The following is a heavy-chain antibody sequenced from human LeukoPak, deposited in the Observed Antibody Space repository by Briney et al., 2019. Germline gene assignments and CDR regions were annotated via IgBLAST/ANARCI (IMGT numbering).Heavy chain of an antibody. J-gene: IGHJ6*03. D-gene: IGHD1-26*01. CDR3: ARDSSGSSPEYYYYMDV. CDR1: GFIFSGYW. Sequence: PGGSLRLSCAGSGFIFSGYWMHWVRQAPGKGLVWVSRIKTDVSTTYYADSVKGRFTVSRDNAKNTLYLQMNSLRAEDTAVYYCARDSSGSSPEYYYYMDVWGKGTTVTVSS. V-gene: IGHV3-74*01. CDR2: IKTDVSTT.